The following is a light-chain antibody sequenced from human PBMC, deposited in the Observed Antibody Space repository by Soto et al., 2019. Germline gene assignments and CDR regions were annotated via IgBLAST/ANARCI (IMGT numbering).Light chain of an antibody. CDR2: DAS. Sequence: RVMTQSPVSLSLSPGERVTLSCKASQPICNNLSWYQQKPGQAPRLLIFDASTRGTGIPARFSGSGSGTEVILIISSRLADDFVTFYCQQANDWSPSFGRGTAVEI. V-gene: IGKV3-15*01. J-gene: IGKJ4*02. CDR3: QQANDWSPS. CDR1: QPICNN.